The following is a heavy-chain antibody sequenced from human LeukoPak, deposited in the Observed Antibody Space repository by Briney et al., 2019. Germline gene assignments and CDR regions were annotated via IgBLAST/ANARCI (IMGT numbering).Heavy chain of an antibody. J-gene: IGHJ4*02. V-gene: IGHV3-30-3*01. D-gene: IGHD3-22*01. CDR2: ISYDGSNK. Sequence: GGSLRLSCAASGFTFSSYAMHWVRQAPGKGLEWVAVISYDGSNKYYADSVKGRFTISRDNSKNTLYLQMNSLRAEDTAVYYCKIGYYDSSGYYPTLHYWGQGTLVTVSS. CDR3: KIGYYDSSGYYPTLHY. CDR1: GFTFSSYA.